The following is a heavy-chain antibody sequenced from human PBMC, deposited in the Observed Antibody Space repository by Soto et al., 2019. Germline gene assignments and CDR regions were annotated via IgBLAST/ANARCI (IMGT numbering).Heavy chain of an antibody. V-gene: IGHV1-18*01. CDR1: GYTFSNYG. J-gene: IGHJ5*02. CDR2: ISLYSDGT. D-gene: IGHD2-2*01. Sequence: ASVKVCCETSGYTFSNYGITCVRQAPGQPLDWLGWISLYSDGTNYAQKFQGRVSMTTDTSTTTAYMELRSLRSDDTAVYYCARVVPGAEAWFGPWGQGTLVTV. CDR3: ARVVPGAEAWFGP.